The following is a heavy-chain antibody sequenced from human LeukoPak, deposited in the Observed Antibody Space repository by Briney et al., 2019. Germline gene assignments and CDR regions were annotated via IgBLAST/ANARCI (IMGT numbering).Heavy chain of an antibody. Sequence: GRSLRLSCAASGFTFSNYAIHWVRQAPGKGLEWVAVISYDGSNEYYGDSVKGRFTLSRDNAKKSLYLQMNSLRVEDTAVYYCATFNNFANGWGQGTLVTVSS. J-gene: IGHJ4*02. CDR2: ISYDGSNE. CDR3: ATFNNFANG. V-gene: IGHV3-30-3*01. D-gene: IGHD1-1*01. CDR1: GFTFSNYA.